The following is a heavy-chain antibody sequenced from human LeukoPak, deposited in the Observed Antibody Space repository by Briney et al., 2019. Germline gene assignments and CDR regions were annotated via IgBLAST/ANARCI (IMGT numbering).Heavy chain of an antibody. CDR3: ARHGIVDSSRKYYFDY. CDR2: INTNTGNP. Sequence: ASVKVSCKASGYTFTSYAMNWVRQAPGQGLEWMGWINTNTGNPTYAQGFTGRFVFSLDTSVSTAYLQISSLKAEDTAVYYCARHGIVDSSRKYYFDYWGQGTLVTVSS. J-gene: IGHJ4*02. V-gene: IGHV7-4-1*02. D-gene: IGHD6-13*01. CDR1: GYTFTSYA.